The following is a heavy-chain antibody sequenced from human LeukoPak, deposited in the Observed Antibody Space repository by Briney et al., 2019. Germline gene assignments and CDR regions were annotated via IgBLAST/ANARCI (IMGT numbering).Heavy chain of an antibody. V-gene: IGHV3-23*01. CDR2: ISDSGGST. CDR1: GFTFSNYA. CDR3: AKGRGGTCAGGCYSRVFDF. Sequence: GGSLRLSCAASGFTFSNYAMTWVRQAPGKGLEWVSIISDSGGSTMYADSVKGRFTISRDNSKNTLYLQMNSLRAEDTAAYYCAKGRGGTCAGGCYSRVFDFWGQGTLVTVSS. J-gene: IGHJ4*02. D-gene: IGHD2-21*02.